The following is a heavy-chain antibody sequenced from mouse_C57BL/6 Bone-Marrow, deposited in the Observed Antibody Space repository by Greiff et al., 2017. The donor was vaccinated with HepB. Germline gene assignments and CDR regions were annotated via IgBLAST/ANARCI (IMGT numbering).Heavy chain of an antibody. CDR1: GYTFTSYW. D-gene: IGHD1-1*01. Sequence: QVQLQQPGAELVKPGASVKLSCKASGYTFTSYWMHWVKQRPGQGLEWIGMIHPNSGSTNYNEKFKSKATLTVDKSSSTAYMQLSSLTSEDYAVYYCARWRHYYDSSLRYFDYWGQGTTLTVSS. CDR2: IHPNSGST. V-gene: IGHV1-64*01. CDR3: ARWRHYYDSSLRYFDY. J-gene: IGHJ2*01.